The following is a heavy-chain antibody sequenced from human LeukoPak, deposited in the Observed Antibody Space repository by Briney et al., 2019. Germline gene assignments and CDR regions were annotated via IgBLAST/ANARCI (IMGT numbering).Heavy chain of an antibody. CDR1: GFIFNDYA. J-gene: IGHJ6*02. CDR3: ARAEMSTGHRYYYYAMDV. D-gene: IGHD5-24*01. CDR2: ISGDGGSI. Sequence: TGGSLRLSCAASGFIFNDYAMLWVRQAPGKGLEWVSLISGDGGSINYADSVKRRFTISRDNSKNSLYLQMHSLRTEDTALYYCARAEMSTGHRYYYYAMDVWGQGTTVTVSS. V-gene: IGHV3-43*02.